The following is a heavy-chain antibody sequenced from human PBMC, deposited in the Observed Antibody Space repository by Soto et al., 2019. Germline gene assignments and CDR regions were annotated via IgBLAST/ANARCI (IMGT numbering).Heavy chain of an antibody. CDR2: IIPIFGTA. CDR1: GYTFSSYA. J-gene: IGHJ3*02. D-gene: IGHD3-3*01. V-gene: IGHV1-69*13. CDR3: ARDNTIFGVVIIPNAFDI. Sequence: GASVKVSCKASGYTFSSYAISWVRQAPGQGLEWMGGIIPIFGTANYAQKFQGRVTITADESTSTAYMELSSLRSEDTAVYYCARDNTIFGVVIIPNAFDIWGQGTMVTVSS.